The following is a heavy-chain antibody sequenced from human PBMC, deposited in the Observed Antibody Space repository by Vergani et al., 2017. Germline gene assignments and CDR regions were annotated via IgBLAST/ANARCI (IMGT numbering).Heavy chain of an antibody. CDR3: TKGSRVYTGYFFDY. Sequence: EVQLLASGGGLVQPGGSLRLSCEASGFSFPGYAMSWVRQAPGKGLEWVSSVSGSSATPYYADSVKGRFIISRDNSKNTLHLQMNSLRADDTAVYYCTKGSRVYTGYFFDYWGQGTLATVSS. CDR2: VSGSSATP. J-gene: IGHJ4*02. V-gene: IGHV3-23*01. D-gene: IGHD5-12*01. CDR1: GFSFPGYA.